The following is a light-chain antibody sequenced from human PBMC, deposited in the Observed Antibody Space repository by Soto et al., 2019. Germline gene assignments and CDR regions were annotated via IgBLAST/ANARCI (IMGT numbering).Light chain of an antibody. J-gene: IGKJ1*01. Sequence: DIQMTQSPSSLSASVEDRVIITCRASQSISKHLNWYQQKPGKAPKLLIFASSSLQSGVPLRFSGSRSGPDFTLTISSLQPEDFATYYCQQSYSSPPTFGQGTKVDIK. CDR1: QSISKH. V-gene: IGKV1-39*01. CDR2: ASS. CDR3: QQSYSSPPT.